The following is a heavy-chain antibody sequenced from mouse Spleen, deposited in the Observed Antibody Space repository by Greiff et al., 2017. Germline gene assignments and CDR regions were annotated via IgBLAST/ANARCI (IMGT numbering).Heavy chain of an antibody. D-gene: IGHD1-1*01. J-gene: IGHJ2*01. CDR1: GYTFTDYE. Sequence: QVQLQQSGAELVRPGASVTLSCKASGYTFTDYEMHWVKQTPVHGLEWIGAIDPETGGTAYNQKFKGKAILTADKSSSTAYMELRSLTSEDSAVYYCTRGGTTVGGNYFDYWGQGTTLTVSS. V-gene: IGHV1-15*01. CDR2: IDPETGGT. CDR3: TRGGTTVGGNYFDY.